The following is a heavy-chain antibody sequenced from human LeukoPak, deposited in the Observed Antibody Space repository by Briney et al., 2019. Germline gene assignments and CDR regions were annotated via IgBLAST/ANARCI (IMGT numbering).Heavy chain of an antibody. D-gene: IGHD3-22*01. V-gene: IGHV4-31*03. Sequence: SETLSLTCTVSGGSISSGGYYWSWIRQHPGEGLGWIAYIYYSGSTYYNPSLKSRVTISVDTSKNQFSLKLSSVTAADTAVYYCARSATYYYDSSGSQDIWGQGTMVTVSS. CDR1: GGSISSGGYY. CDR3: ARSATYYYDSSGSQDI. J-gene: IGHJ3*02. CDR2: IYYSGST.